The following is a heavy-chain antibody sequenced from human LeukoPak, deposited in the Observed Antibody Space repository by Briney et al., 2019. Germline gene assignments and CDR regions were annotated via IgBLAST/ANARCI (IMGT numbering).Heavy chain of an antibody. CDR1: GYTLTELS. CDR2: FDPEDGET. D-gene: IGHD1-26*01. Sequence: GASVKVSCKVSGYTLTELSMHWVRQAPGKGLEWMGGFDPEDGETIYAQKFQGRVTMTEDTSTDTAYMELSSLRSEDTAVYYCATHLSGSYQGTVDYWGQGTLVTVSS. J-gene: IGHJ4*02. CDR3: ATHLSGSYQGTVDY. V-gene: IGHV1-24*01.